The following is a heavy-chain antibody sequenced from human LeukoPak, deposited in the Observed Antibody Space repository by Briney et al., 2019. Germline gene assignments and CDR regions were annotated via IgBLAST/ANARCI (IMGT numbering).Heavy chain of an antibody. CDR3: ARSVPGVGFDY. CDR1: GGSISSSSYY. D-gene: IGHD2-2*01. Sequence: SETLSLTCTVSGGSISSSSYYWGWIRQPPGKGLEWTGSTYYSGSTYYNPSLKSRVTISVDTSKNQFSLKLSSVTAADTAVYYCARSVPGVGFDYWGQGALVTVSS. CDR2: TYYSGST. J-gene: IGHJ4*02. V-gene: IGHV4-39*01.